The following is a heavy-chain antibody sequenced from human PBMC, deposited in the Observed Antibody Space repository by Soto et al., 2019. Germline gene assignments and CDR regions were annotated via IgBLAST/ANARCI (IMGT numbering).Heavy chain of an antibody. Sequence: SVKVSCKASGGTFSSYAISWVRQAPGQGLEWMGGIIPIFGTANYAQKFQGRVTITADESTSTAYMELSSLSSEDTAVYYCAREWIAAAGLNWFDPWGQGTLVTVSS. CDR3: AREWIAAAGLNWFDP. D-gene: IGHD6-13*01. V-gene: IGHV1-69*13. CDR2: IIPIFGTA. CDR1: GGTFSSYA. J-gene: IGHJ5*02.